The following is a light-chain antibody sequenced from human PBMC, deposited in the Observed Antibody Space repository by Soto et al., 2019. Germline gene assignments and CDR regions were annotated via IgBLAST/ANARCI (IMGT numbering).Light chain of an antibody. Sequence: QSALTQPRSVSGSPGQSITISCTGTSSDVGGYNYVSWYRQHPGKAPKLMTYDVSKRPSGVPDRFSGSKSGNTASLTISGLQAEDEAAYYCCSYAGSYTHYVFGTGTKVTVL. CDR2: DVS. J-gene: IGLJ1*01. CDR3: CSYAGSYTHYV. V-gene: IGLV2-11*01. CDR1: SSDVGGYNY.